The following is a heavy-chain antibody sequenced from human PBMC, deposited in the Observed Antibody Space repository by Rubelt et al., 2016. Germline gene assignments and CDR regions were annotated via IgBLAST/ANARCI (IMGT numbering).Heavy chain of an antibody. CDR1: GFTFSSYW. V-gene: IGHV3-74*01. CDR3: AKDRGKYYYYGMDV. Sequence: GGSLRLSCAASGFTFSSYWMHWVRQAPGKGLVWVSRINSDGSSTSYADSVKGRFTISRDNAKNTLYLQMNSLRAEDTAVYYCAKDRGKYYYYGMDVWGQGTTVTGSS. D-gene: IGHD3-10*01. CDR2: INSDGSST. J-gene: IGHJ6*02.